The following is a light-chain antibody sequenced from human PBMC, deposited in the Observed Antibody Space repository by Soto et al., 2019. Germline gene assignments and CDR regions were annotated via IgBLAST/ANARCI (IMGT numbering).Light chain of an antibody. CDR1: SSDVGGYNH. V-gene: IGLV2-14*01. Sequence: QSVLTQPASVSGSPGQSITISCTGTSSDVGGYNHVSWYQHHPGKAPKLMIYEVTKRPSGVSNRFSGSKSGDTASLTISGLQADDEADYYWCSYTASTTRIFGTGTTLTVL. J-gene: IGLJ1*01. CDR3: CSYTASTTRI. CDR2: EVT.